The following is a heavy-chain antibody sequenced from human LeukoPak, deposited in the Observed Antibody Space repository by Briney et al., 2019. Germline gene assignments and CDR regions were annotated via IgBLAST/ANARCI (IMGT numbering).Heavy chain of an antibody. V-gene: IGHV3-7*01. CDR1: GFTFVNYW. CDR2: IKQDGSEK. Sequence: GGFLRLSCAASGFTFVNYWMSWVRQAPGKGLEWVANIKQDGSEKLYLDSLKGRFTISRDNAKNSLYLQMNSLRAEDTAVYYCARIGGSVDIGWFFDCWGQGTLSPSPQ. D-gene: IGHD6-19*01. J-gene: IGHJ4*02. CDR3: ARIGGSVDIGWFFDC.